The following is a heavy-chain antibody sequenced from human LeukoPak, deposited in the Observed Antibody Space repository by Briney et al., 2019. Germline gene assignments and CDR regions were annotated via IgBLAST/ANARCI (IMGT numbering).Heavy chain of an antibody. Sequence: SVKVSCKASGGPFSSLAIYWVRQAPGQGLECIGGIIPLFGTPDYAQKFQGRVTITTDEPTSTAYMELSSLRSDDKAVYFCARLMTTYYYFDYWGQGTLVTVSS. CDR1: GGPFSSLA. J-gene: IGHJ4*02. CDR3: ARLMTTYYYFDY. CDR2: IIPLFGTP. V-gene: IGHV1-69*05. D-gene: IGHD4-11*01.